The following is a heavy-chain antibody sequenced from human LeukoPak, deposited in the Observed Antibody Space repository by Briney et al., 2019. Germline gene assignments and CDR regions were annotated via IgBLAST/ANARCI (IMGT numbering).Heavy chain of an antibody. D-gene: IGHD2-15*01. CDR2: ISGSGAST. CDR3: ASLWEIVVLLSLDV. J-gene: IGHJ6*04. V-gene: IGHV3-23*01. Sequence: QSGGSLRLSCAASGFTFSSYAMSWVRQAPGKGLEWVSGISGSGASTYYADSVRGRFTISRDNSKKTLHLQMNSLRDEDTAVYYCASLWEIVVLLSLDVWGKGTTVTVSS. CDR1: GFTFSSYA.